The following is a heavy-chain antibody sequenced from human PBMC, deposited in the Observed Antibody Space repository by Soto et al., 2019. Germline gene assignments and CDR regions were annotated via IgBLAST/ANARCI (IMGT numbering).Heavy chain of an antibody. CDR2: IIPIFCTA. J-gene: IGHJ6*02. Sequence: QVQLVQSGAEVKKPGSSVKVSCKASGGTFSSYAISWVRQAPGQGLEWMGGIIPIFCTANYAQKFQGRVTITADESTSTAYMELSSLRSEDTAVYYCARDPANDFWSGYSTDYYYGMDVWGQGTTVTVSS. CDR3: ARDPANDFWSGYSTDYYYGMDV. CDR1: GGTFSSYA. V-gene: IGHV1-69*01. D-gene: IGHD3-3*01.